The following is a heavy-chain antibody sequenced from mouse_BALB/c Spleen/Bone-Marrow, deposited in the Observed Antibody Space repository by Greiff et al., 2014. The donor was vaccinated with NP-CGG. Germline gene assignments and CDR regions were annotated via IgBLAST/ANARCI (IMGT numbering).Heavy chain of an antibody. CDR1: GYSFTSYW. D-gene: IGHD2-4*01. Sequence: VQLKQSGTVLARPGASVKMSCKASGYSFTSYWMHWVKQRPGQGLEWIGAIYPGNSDTSYNQKFKGKAKLTAVSSASTAYMELSSLTNEDSAVYYCTRSPTMITTYSGAMDYWGQGTSVTVSA. V-gene: IGHV1-5*01. J-gene: IGHJ4*01. CDR3: TRSPTMITTYSGAMDY. CDR2: IYPGNSDT.